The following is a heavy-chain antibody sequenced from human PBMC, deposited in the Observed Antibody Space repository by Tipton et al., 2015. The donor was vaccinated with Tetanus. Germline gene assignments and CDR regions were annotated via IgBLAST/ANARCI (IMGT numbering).Heavy chain of an antibody. V-gene: IGHV3-21*01. Sequence: SLRLSCAASGFTFSHYSMTWVRQAPGKGLEWVSSISDSTDYIYYADSVKGRFTISRDNARNSLYLQMNSLRAEDTAVYYCARGAGTLGEYYFDYWGQGTLVTVSS. CDR1: GFTFSHYS. CDR2: ISDSTDYI. J-gene: IGHJ4*02. D-gene: IGHD3-10*01. CDR3: ARGAGTLGEYYFDY.